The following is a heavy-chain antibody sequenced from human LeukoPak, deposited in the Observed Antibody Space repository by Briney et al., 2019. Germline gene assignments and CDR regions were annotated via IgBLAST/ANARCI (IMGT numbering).Heavy chain of an antibody. J-gene: IGHJ4*02. Sequence: GGSLRLSCAASGFTFSSYGMHWVRQAPGKGLEWVGVIWYDGSNKYYADSVKGRFTISRDNSKNTLYLQMNSLRAEDTAVYYCARDLRDYYGSGSYLYWGQGTLVTVSS. D-gene: IGHD3-10*01. V-gene: IGHV3-33*01. CDR2: IWYDGSNK. CDR1: GFTFSSYG. CDR3: ARDLRDYYGSGSYLY.